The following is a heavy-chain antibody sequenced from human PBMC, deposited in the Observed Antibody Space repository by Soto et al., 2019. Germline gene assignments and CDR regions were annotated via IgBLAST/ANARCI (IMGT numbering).Heavy chain of an antibody. CDR1: GLTFSSYS. Sequence: EVNLVESGGGLAQRGGSLRLSCEASGLTFSSYSMFWIRQAPGKGLQWVAHISGNGAAMNYTDSVKGRFIIYRDNAKNPFLLQMNHLGDDAAAVYCSAGVVQFRESCNRVRCYYYYYAMEVWGQGTRVPVSS. CDR3: AGVVQFRESCNRVRCYYYYYAMEV. CDR2: ISGNGAAM. V-gene: IGHV3-48*02. J-gene: IGHJ6*02. D-gene: IGHD3-10*01.